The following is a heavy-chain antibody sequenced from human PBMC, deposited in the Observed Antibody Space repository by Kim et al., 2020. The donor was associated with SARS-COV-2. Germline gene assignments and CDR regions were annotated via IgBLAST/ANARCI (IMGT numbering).Heavy chain of an antibody. CDR1: GFTFDDYA. CDR2: ISWNSGSI. Sequence: GGSLRLSCAASGFTFDDYAMHWVRQAPGKGLEWVSGISWNSGSIGYADSVKGRFTISRDNAKNSLYLQMNSLRAEDTALYYCAKGPYYGSGSFDYWGQGTLVTVSS. V-gene: IGHV3-9*01. D-gene: IGHD3-10*01. J-gene: IGHJ4*02. CDR3: AKGPYYGSGSFDY.